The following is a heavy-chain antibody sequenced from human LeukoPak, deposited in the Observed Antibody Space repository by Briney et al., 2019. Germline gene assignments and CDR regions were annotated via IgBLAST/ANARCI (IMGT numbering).Heavy chain of an antibody. Sequence: SETLSLTCTVSGYSISSGYYWGWIRQPPGKGLEWIGSIYHSGSTYYNPSLKSRVTISVDTSKNQFSLKLSSVTAADTAVYYCAREHYYGSGDYYFDYWGQGTLVTVSS. J-gene: IGHJ4*02. CDR3: AREHYYGSGDYYFDY. V-gene: IGHV4-38-2*02. CDR2: IYHSGST. CDR1: GYSISSGYY. D-gene: IGHD3-10*01.